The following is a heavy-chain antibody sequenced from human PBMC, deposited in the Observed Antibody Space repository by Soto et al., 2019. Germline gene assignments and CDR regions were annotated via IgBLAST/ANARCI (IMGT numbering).Heavy chain of an antibody. CDR1: GFTFDDYA. Sequence: PGGSLRLSCAASGFTFDDYAMHWVRQAPGKGLEWVSGISWNSGSIGYADSVKGRFTISRDNAKNSLYLQMNSLRAEDTALYYCAKGGTPYYDILTGYHSRYYFDYWGQGTLVTVSS. V-gene: IGHV3-9*01. J-gene: IGHJ4*02. CDR2: ISWNSGSI. CDR3: AKGGTPYYDILTGYHSRYYFDY. D-gene: IGHD3-9*01.